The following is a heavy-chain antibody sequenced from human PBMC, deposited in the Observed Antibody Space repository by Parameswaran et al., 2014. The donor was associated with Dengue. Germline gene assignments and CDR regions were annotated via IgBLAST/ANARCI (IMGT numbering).Heavy chain of an antibody. J-gene: IGHJ6*02. CDR2: INPSGGST. V-gene: IGHV1-46*01. Sequence: WVRQAPGQGLEWMGIINPSGGSTSYAQKFQGRVTMTRDTSTSTVYMELSSLRSEDTAVYYCARDQDSSGWYVNWGFRYYYYGMDVWGQGTTVTVSS. D-gene: IGHD6-19*01. CDR3: ARDQDSSGWYVNWGFRYYYYGMDV.